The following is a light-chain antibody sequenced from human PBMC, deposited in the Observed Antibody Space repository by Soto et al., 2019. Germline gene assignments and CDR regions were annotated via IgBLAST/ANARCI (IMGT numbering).Light chain of an antibody. V-gene: IGKV3-11*01. CDR2: DAS. CDR3: QQRSNSLT. CDR1: QSLSSY. Sequence: EIVLTQSPATLSLSPGERATLSCRASQSLSSYLAWYQQKPGQAPRLLIYDASNRATGIPARFSGSGSGTDFTLTISSLEPEDFAVYYCQQRSNSLTFGPGTKVDIK. J-gene: IGKJ3*01.